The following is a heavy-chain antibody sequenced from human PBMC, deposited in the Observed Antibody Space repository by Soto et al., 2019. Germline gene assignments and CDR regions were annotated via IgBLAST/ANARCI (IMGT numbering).Heavy chain of an antibody. CDR1: GGSISSGGYC. Sequence: SETLSLTCTVSGGSISSGGYCWSWIRQHPGKGLEWIGYIYYSGSTYYNPSLKSRVTISVDTSKNQFSLKLSSVTAADTAVYYCARAVVPADYFDYWGQGTLVTVSS. CDR3: ARAVVPADYFDY. CDR2: IYYSGST. D-gene: IGHD2-2*01. V-gene: IGHV4-31*03. J-gene: IGHJ4*02.